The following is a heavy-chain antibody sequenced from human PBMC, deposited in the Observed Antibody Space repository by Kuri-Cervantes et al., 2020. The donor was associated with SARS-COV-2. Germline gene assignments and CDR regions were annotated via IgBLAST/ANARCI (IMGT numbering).Heavy chain of an antibody. Sequence: GGSLRLSCAASGFTVSSNYMSWVCQAPGKGLEWVSVIYSGGSTYYADSVKGRFTISRDNSKNTLYLQTNSLRAEDTAVYYCAKDQWELLGGGYWGQGTLVTVSS. CDR2: IYSGGST. CDR3: AKDQWELLGGGY. J-gene: IGHJ4*02. V-gene: IGHV3-53*01. D-gene: IGHD1-26*01. CDR1: GFTVSSNY.